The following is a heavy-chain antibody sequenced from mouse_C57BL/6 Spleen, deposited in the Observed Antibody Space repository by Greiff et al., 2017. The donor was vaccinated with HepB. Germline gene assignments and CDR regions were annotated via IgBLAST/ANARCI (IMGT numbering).Heavy chain of an antibody. V-gene: IGHV1-55*01. J-gene: IGHJ4*01. D-gene: IGHD3-2*02. Sequence: VPLQQPGAELVKPGASVKMSCKASGYTFPSYWITWVKQRPGQGLEWIGDIYPGSGSTNYNEKFKSKATLTVDTSSSTAYMQLSSLTSEDSAVYYCARGGQLRLPYAMDYWGQGTSVTVSS. CDR3: ARGGQLRLPYAMDY. CDR2: IYPGSGST. CDR1: GYTFPSYW.